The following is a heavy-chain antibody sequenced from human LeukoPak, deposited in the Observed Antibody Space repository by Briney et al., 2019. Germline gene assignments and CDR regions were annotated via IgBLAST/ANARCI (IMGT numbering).Heavy chain of an antibody. J-gene: IGHJ5*02. CDR2: MYYSGST. D-gene: IGHD6-13*01. CDR3: AWRIGAAHTRWFDP. CDR1: GASISSGGYY. V-gene: IGHV4-31*03. Sequence: TSETLSLTCTVSGASISSGGYYWSWIRQHPGRGLEWIGYMYYSGSTYYNPSLKSRVTISVDTSKNQFSLKLSSVTAADTAVYYCAWRIGAAHTRWFDPWGQGTLVTVSS.